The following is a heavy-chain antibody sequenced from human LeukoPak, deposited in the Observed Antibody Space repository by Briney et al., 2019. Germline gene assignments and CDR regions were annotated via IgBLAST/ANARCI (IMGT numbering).Heavy chain of an antibody. Sequence: GSLRLSCAASGFTFSSYAMHWVRQAPGKGLEWVSSISSSSSYIYYADSVKGRFTISRDNAKNSLYLQMNSLRAEDTAVYYCAGSMVRGAFNWFDPWGQGTLVTVSS. CDR1: GFTFSSYA. J-gene: IGHJ5*02. D-gene: IGHD3-10*01. V-gene: IGHV3-21*01. CDR2: ISSSSSYI. CDR3: AGSMVRGAFNWFDP.